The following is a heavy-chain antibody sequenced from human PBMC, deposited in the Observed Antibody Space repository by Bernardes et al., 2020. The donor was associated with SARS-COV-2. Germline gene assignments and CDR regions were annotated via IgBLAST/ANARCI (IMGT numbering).Heavy chain of an antibody. CDR1: GFTVESHY. V-gene: IGHV3-53*01. Sequence: GGSLRLSCAASGFTVESHYMSWVRQAPGKGLEWVSVLYSGGATYYTDSVKGRFTISRDNARNTLYLRMNSLRDEDTALYYCVRGPSDGHGRFEYWGQGTLGTVSS. CDR3: VRGPSDGHGRFEY. CDR2: LYSGGAT. J-gene: IGHJ4*02.